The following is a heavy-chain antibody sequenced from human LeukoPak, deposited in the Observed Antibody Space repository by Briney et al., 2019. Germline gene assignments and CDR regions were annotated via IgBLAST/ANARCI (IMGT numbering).Heavy chain of an antibody. D-gene: IGHD4-17*01. CDR2: IFSDGSGP. CDR1: GFTFSGHW. CDR3: TRSREYGALFDY. J-gene: IGHJ4*02. V-gene: IGHV3-74*01. Sequence: GGSLRLSCAAAGFTFSGHWMSWVRQAPGKGLVWVSRIFSDGSGPTYVDSVKGRSTISRDNAKNTVYLQMNSLRAEDTAVYYCTRSREYGALFDYWGQGTLVTVSS.